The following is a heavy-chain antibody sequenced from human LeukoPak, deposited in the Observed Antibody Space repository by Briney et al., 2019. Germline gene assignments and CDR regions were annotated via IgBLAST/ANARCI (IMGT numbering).Heavy chain of an antibody. D-gene: IGHD3-10*01. Sequence: ASVKVSCQASGYTFTSYGISWVRQAPGQGLEWMGWISAYNGNTNYAQKLQGRVTMTTDTSTSTAYMELRSLRSDDTAVYYCARGSPWLLWFGEGGESFDYWGQGTLVTVSS. CDR1: GYTFTSYG. CDR3: ARGSPWLLWFGEGGESFDY. V-gene: IGHV1-18*01. J-gene: IGHJ4*02. CDR2: ISAYNGNT.